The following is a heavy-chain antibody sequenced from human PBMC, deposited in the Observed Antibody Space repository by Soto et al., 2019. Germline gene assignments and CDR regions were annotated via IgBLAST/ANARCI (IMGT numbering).Heavy chain of an antibody. CDR1: GFAFSSFW. CDR2: IYNDGSRT. CDR3: ARDLSGETTPYFDL. J-gene: IGHJ4*02. V-gene: IGHV3-74*01. D-gene: IGHD1-1*01. Sequence: PGGSLRLSCAASGFAFSSFWMHWVRQIPGKGPVWVSRIYNDGSRTAYADPVKGRFTISRDNAKNTLYLQMSSLTVEDTAVYYCARDLSGETTPYFDLWGQGALVTV.